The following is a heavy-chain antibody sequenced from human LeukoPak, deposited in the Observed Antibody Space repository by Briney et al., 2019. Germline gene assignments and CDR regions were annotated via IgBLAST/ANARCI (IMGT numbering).Heavy chain of an antibody. V-gene: IGHV4-39*07. Sequence: SETLSLTCTVSGGSFSSSSYYWGWIRQPPGKGLEWIGSISYSGNTYYIPSLKSRVTISVDTSTRQFSLRLISVTAADTAMYYCATMGGCSGGRCYWVDYWGQGTLVTVSS. J-gene: IGHJ4*02. CDR2: ISYSGNT. D-gene: IGHD2-15*01. CDR3: ATMGGCSGGRCYWVDY. CDR1: GGSFSSSSYY.